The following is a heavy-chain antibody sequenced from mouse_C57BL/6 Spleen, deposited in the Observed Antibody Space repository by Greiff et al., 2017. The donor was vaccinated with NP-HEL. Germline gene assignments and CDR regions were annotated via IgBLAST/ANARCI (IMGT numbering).Heavy chain of an antibody. J-gene: IGHJ4*01. V-gene: IGHV1-55*01. CDR2: IYPGSGST. CDR1: GYTFTSYW. CDR3: ARCDDGYLSPYAMDY. Sequence: QVQLQQSGAELVKPGASVKMSCKASGYTFTSYWITWVKQRPGQGLEWIGDIYPGSGSTNYNEKFKSKATLTVDTSSSTAYMQLSSLTSEDSAVYYCARCDDGYLSPYAMDYWGQGTSVTVSS. D-gene: IGHD2-3*01.